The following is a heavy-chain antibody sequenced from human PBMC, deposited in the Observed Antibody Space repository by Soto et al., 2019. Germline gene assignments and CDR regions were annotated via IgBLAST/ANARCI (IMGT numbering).Heavy chain of an antibody. Sequence: ASVKVSCKASGYTFSSYGISWVRKAPGQGLEWMGWISAYNGNTNYAQKFQGRVTMTTDTSTGTAYMELRSLRSDDTAIYYCARTLNEWLLGLEWGQGTLVTVSS. V-gene: IGHV1-18*01. CDR2: ISAYNGNT. CDR3: ARTLNEWLLGLE. D-gene: IGHD3-3*01. CDR1: GYTFSSYG. J-gene: IGHJ4*02.